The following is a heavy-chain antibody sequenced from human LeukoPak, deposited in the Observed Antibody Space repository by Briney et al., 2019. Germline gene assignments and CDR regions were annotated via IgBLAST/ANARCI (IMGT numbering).Heavy chain of an antibody. CDR1: GGSISSYY. CDR2: IYYSGST. J-gene: IGHJ3*02. V-gene: IGHV4-59*01. Sequence: SETLSLTCTVSGGSISSYYWSWIRQPPGKGLEWIGYIYYSGSTNYNPSLKSRVTISVDTSKNQFSLKLSSVTAADTAVYYCARGKREQQLAFAFDIWGQGTMVTVSS. D-gene: IGHD6-13*01. CDR3: ARGKREQQLAFAFDI.